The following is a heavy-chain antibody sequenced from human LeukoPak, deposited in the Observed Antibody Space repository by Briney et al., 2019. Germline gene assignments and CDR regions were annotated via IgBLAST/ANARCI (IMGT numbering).Heavy chain of an antibody. CDR1: GYIFTSYG. CDR2: ISAYNGAT. J-gene: IGHJ4*02. Sequence: ASVTVSCKTSGYIFTSYGITWVRQAPGQGLKWMGWISAYNGATDFAHNLQGRVTMTTDTSTTTVYMELRSLRSDDTAVYYCARCWSFDRGYCDYWGQGTLVTVSS. V-gene: IGHV1-18*01. CDR3: ARCWSFDRGYCDY.